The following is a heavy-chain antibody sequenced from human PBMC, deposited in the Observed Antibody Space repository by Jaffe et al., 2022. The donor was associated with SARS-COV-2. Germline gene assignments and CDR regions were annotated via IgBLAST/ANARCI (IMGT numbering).Heavy chain of an antibody. CDR3: TTHGLYDTSGYYFLFDY. Sequence: EVQLVESGGDLVEPGGSLRLSCAGAGFTFRHTWMSWVRQAPGKGLEWVAHIKSKTSGGTTDYAAPVKGRFTISRDDSENTLYLQMNSLKTEDTAVYFCTTHGLYDTSGYYFLFDYWGQGTLATVSS. CDR2: IKSKTSGGTT. CDR1: GFTFRHTW. D-gene: IGHD3-22*01. J-gene: IGHJ4*02. V-gene: IGHV3-15*01.